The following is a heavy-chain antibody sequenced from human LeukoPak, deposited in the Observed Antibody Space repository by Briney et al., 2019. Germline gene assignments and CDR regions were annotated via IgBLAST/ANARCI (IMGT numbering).Heavy chain of an antibody. CDR1: GGSISRGGYY. D-gene: IGHD3-22*01. J-gene: IGHJ5*02. CDR3: ARENTMIVT. CDR2: IYYSGST. Sequence: PSQTLSLTCTVSGGSISRGGYYWGWIRQHPGKGLEWIGYIYYSGSTYYNPSLKSRVTISVDTSKNQFSLKLSSVTAADTAVYYCARENTMIVTWGQGTLVTVSS. V-gene: IGHV4-31*03.